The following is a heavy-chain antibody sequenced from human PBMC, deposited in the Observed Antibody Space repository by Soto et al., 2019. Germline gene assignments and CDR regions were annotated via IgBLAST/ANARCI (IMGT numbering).Heavy chain of an antibody. CDR1: GGTFSSYA. D-gene: IGHD1-26*01. J-gene: IGHJ4*02. Sequence: QVQLVQSGAEVKKPGSSVKVSCKASGGTFSSYAISWVRQAPGQGLEWMGGIIPIFGTATYAQKFQGRVTINAHESTSTAYMEVSSLRSEETAVYYCARGEIRGPCDSWGQGTLVTVSS. CDR3: ARGEIRGPCDS. CDR2: IIPIFGTA. V-gene: IGHV1-69*12.